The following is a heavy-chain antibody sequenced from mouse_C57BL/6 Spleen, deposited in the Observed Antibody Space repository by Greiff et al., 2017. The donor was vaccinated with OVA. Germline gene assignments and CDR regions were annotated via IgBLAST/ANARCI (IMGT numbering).Heavy chain of an antibody. Sequence: DVTLVESGGGLVKPGGSLKLSCAASGFTFSDYGMHWVRQAPEKGLEWVAYISSGSSTIYFEDTVKGRVTISRDNAKNTLFLQMTRLRSEDTAMYYCARRDAMDYWGQGTSVTVSS. CDR2: ISSGSSTI. J-gene: IGHJ4*01. V-gene: IGHV5-17*01. CDR3: ARRDAMDY. CDR1: GFTFSDYG.